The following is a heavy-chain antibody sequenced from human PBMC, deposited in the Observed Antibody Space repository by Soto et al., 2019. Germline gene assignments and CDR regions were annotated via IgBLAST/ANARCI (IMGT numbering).Heavy chain of an antibody. CDR1: GGSVSSGSYY. CDR2: IYNSVIT. V-gene: IGHV4-61*01. CDR3: ARGWDANS. J-gene: IGHJ4*02. D-gene: IGHD6-19*01. Sequence: PSETLSLTCTVSGGSVSSGSYYWSWIRQPPGKRLEWIGFIYNSVITNYSPSLKSRVSISADTSRNQFSLKVSSVTAADTAVYYCARGWDANSWGQGALVTVSS.